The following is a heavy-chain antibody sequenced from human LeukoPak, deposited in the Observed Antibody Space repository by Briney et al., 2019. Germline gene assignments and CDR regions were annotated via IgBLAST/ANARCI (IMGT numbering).Heavy chain of an antibody. D-gene: IGHD2/OR15-2a*01. CDR1: KFTFMNYA. CDR2: IGSAGGSI. J-gene: IGHJ4*02. Sequence: GGSLRLSCTASKFTFMNYAMHWVRQAPGKGLEWLSTIGSAGGSIFYADSVKGRFTISRDNSKSTLFLQMDSLRVKDTALYYCAKRGEVSTYYYFESWGQGALVTVSS. CDR3: AKRGEVSTYYYFES. V-gene: IGHV3-23*01.